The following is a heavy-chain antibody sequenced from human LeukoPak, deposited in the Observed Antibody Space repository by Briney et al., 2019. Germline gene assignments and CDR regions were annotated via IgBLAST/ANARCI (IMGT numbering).Heavy chain of an antibody. CDR1: GFTFSSYG. J-gene: IGHJ4*02. Sequence: GGSLRLSCAASGFTFSSYGMHWVRQAPGKGLEWVAFIRYDGSNKYYADSVKGRFTISRDNSKNTLYLQMNSLRAEDTAVYYCAKDEDDILTGLFDYWGQGTLVTVSS. CDR2: IRYDGSNK. CDR3: AKDEDDILTGLFDY. D-gene: IGHD3-9*01. V-gene: IGHV3-30*02.